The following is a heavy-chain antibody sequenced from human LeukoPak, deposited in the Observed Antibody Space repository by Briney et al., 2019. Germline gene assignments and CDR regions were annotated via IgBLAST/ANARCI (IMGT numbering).Heavy chain of an antibody. CDR3: AKELIASRPTYYPQQTDC. V-gene: IGHV3-23*01. D-gene: IGHD6-6*01. Sequence: GGSLRLSCAASGFTFSSYAMSWVRQAPGKGLEWVSAIRGGGGRTYYADSVKGRFTISRDNSKNTLYLQMNSLRAEDTAVYYCAKELIASRPTYYPQQTDCWGQETLVTVSS. J-gene: IGHJ4*02. CDR2: IRGGGGRT. CDR1: GFTFSSYA.